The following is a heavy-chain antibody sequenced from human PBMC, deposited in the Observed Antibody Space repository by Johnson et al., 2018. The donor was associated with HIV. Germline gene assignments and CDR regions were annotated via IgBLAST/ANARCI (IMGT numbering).Heavy chain of an antibody. CDR3: ARGGAFHAFDI. J-gene: IGHJ3*02. Sequence: VQLVESGGGVVRPVGSLRLSCAASGFTFSNAWMSWVRQAPGKGLVWVSRVNNDGGDTIYADSVKGRFTISRDNAKNTLYLQMNSLRAEDTAMYFCARGGAFHAFDIWGHGTTVTVSS. D-gene: IGHD3-3*02. CDR2: VNNDGGDT. CDR1: GFTFSNAW. V-gene: IGHV3-74*02.